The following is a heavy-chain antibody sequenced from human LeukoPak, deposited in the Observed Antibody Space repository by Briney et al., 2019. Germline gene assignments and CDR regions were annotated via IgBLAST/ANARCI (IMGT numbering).Heavy chain of an antibody. CDR1: GFTFSSYS. CDR3: ARRKVGPTNYYYGVDV. D-gene: IGHD1-26*01. J-gene: IGHJ6*02. V-gene: IGHV3-23*01. CDR2: VNASGLST. Sequence: GGSLRLSCAASGFTFSSYSMSWVRQSPGKGLEWVSSVNASGLSTYYADSVKGRFTISRDNSKNTLYLQMNSLTADDTALYYCARRKVGPTNYYYGVDVWGQGTTVTVSS.